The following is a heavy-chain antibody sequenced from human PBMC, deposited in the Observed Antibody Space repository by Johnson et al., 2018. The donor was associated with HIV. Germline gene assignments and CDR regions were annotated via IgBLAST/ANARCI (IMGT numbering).Heavy chain of an antibody. J-gene: IGHJ3*02. Sequence: QVQLVESGGGVVQPGRSLRLSCAASGFTFSSYAMHWVRQAPGKGLEWVAIISYDGSYKFYADSVKGRFSISRDNSKNTLYLQMNSLRAEDTAVYYCAMPSMVQGGPDAFDIWGQGTMVTVSS. CDR3: AMPSMVQGGPDAFDI. CDR1: GFTFSSYA. CDR2: ISYDGSYK. D-gene: IGHD3-10*01. V-gene: IGHV3-30*04.